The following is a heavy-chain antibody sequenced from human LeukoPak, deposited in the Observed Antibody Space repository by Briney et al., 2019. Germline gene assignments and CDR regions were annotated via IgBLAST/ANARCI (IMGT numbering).Heavy chain of an antibody. V-gene: IGHV3-23*01. D-gene: IGHD2-2*01. J-gene: IGHJ5*02. Sequence: GGSLRLSCAASGFTFSSYAMSWVRQAPGKGLEWVSAISGSGGSTYYADSVKGRFTISRDNSKNTLYLQMNSLRAEDTAVYYCAKDRPIVVVPAAMGWFDPWGQGTLFTVSS. CDR1: GFTFSSYA. CDR3: AKDRPIVVVPAAMGWFDP. CDR2: ISGSGGST.